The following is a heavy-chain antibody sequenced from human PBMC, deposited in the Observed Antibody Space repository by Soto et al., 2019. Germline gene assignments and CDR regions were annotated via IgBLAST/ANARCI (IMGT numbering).Heavy chain of an antibody. Sequence: ASVKVSCKASGYTFTGYYMDWARHAPGQGLEWIGWINPNSGGTNYAQKFQGRVTMTRDKSISTAYMELSRLRADDTAVYYCARAHVDTAMVIGYWGQGTLVTVSS. J-gene: IGHJ4*02. CDR3: ARAHVDTAMVIGY. CDR1: GYTFTGYY. V-gene: IGHV1-2*02. D-gene: IGHD5-18*01. CDR2: INPNSGGT.